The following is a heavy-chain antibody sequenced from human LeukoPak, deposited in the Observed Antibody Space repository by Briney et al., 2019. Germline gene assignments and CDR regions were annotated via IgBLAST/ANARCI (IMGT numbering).Heavy chain of an antibody. V-gene: IGHV3-48*03. CDR3: ARDYGGSSPFDY. Sequence: PGGSLRLYCSASGFTFSNYEMQWLRQAPGKGLEWVSYISSSGSDIYYADSVKGRFTISRDKAKNSLYLHMNSLRAEDTAVYYSARDYGGSSPFDYWGQGTLVTVSS. D-gene: IGHD4-23*01. J-gene: IGHJ4*02. CDR2: ISSSGSDI. CDR1: GFTFSNYE.